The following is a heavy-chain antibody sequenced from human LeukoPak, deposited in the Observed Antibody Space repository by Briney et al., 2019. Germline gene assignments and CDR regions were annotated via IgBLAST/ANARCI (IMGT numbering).Heavy chain of an antibody. J-gene: IGHJ4*02. CDR1: GFTFNSYS. CDR2: IGGNGGST. V-gene: IGHV3-21*01. D-gene: IGHD5-18*01. CDR3: ARDGYSYGMVFDY. Sequence: GGSLRLSCAASGFTFNSYSMNWVRQAPGKGLEWVSTIGGNGGSTYYADSVKGRFTISRDNAKNSLYLQMNSLRAEDTAVYYCARDGYSYGMVFDYWGQGTLVTVSS.